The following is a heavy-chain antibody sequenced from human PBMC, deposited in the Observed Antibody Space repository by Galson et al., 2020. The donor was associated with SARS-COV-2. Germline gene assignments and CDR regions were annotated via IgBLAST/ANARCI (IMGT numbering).Heavy chain of an antibody. Sequence: SETLSLTCTVSGGSISSSSYYWGWIRQPPGKGLEWIGSIYYSGSTYYNPSLKSRVTISVDTSKNQFSLKLSSVTAADTAVYYCARHLRGTMIVVVIEGYNAFDIWGQGTMVTVSS. CDR3: ARHLRGTMIVVVIEGYNAFDI. CDR2: IYYSGST. J-gene: IGHJ3*02. D-gene: IGHD3-22*01. V-gene: IGHV4-39*01. CDR1: GGSISSSSYY.